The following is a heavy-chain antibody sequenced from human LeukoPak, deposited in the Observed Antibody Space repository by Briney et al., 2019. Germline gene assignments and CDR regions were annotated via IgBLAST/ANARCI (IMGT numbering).Heavy chain of an antibody. Sequence: GGSLRLSCAASGFTFSSYGMHWVRQAPGKGLEWVAVISYDGSNKYYADSVKGRFTISRDNYKNTLYLHMNSLRAEDTAVYYCARNEAGGIGQKWYYYYMDVWGKGTTVTVSS. CDR3: ARNEAGGIGQKWYYYYMDV. V-gene: IGHV3-30*03. CDR1: GFTFSSYG. D-gene: IGHD6-13*01. CDR2: ISYDGSNK. J-gene: IGHJ6*03.